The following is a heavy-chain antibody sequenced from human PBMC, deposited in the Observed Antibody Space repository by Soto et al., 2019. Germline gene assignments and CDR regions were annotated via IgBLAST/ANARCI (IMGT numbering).Heavy chain of an antibody. V-gene: IGHV4-59*12. CDR3: ARASTGELWVYANWFDP. CDR1: GGSFSSYY. D-gene: IGHD3-16*01. CDR2: IYHSGST. J-gene: IGHJ5*02. Sequence: SETLSLTCAVSGGSFSSYYWSWIRQPPGKGLEWIGDIYHSGSTNYNPSLKSRVTISVDTSKNQFSLKLSSVTAADTAVYYCARASTGELWVYANWFDPWGPGTLVTVSS.